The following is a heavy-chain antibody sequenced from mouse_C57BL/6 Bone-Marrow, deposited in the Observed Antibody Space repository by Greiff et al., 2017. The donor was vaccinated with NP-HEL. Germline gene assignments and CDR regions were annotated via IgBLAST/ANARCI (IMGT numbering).Heavy chain of an antibody. CDR2: ILPGSGST. Sequence: VQLQQSGAELMKPGASVKLSCKASGYTFTGYWIDWVKQRPGHGLEWIGEILPGSGSTNYTEKFKGKATFTADTSSNTAYMQLSSLTTEDSACYYGARENGYDGFDYYDRGKALTVTA. D-gene: IGHD1-2*01. CDR1: GYTFTGYW. V-gene: IGHV1-9*01. CDR3: ARENGYDGFDY. J-gene: IGHJ2*01.